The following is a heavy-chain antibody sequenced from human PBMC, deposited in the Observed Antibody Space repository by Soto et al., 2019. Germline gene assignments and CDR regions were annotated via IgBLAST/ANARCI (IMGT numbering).Heavy chain of an antibody. V-gene: IGHV4-31*03. D-gene: IGHD3-9*01. CDR1: GGSISSGGYY. J-gene: IGHJ5*02. CDR2: IYYSGST. Sequence: QVQLQESGPGLVKPSQTLSLTCTVSGGSISSGGYYWSWIRQHPGKGLEWIGYIYYSGSTYYNPSLKSRVTISVDTSKNQFSLKLSSVTDADTAVYYCARIYYDILTGYYSRWFDPWGQGTLVTVSS. CDR3: ARIYYDILTGYYSRWFDP.